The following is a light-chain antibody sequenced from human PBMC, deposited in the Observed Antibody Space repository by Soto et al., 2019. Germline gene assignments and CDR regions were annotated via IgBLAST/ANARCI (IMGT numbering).Light chain of an antibody. CDR2: SHN. CDR3: AAWDNSLDAWV. V-gene: IGLV1-44*01. J-gene: IGLJ3*02. Sequence: QSVLTQPPSVSGTPGQTVTISCSGSSSNIEGNPVNWYQQVPGAAPKSLIYSHNYRASGVPDRISGSTSDTSASLAISGLRSEDEADYYCAAWDNSLDAWVFGGGTKLTVL. CDR1: SSNIEGNP.